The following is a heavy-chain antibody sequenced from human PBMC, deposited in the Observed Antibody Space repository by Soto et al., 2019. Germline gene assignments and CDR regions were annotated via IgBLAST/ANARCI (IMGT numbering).Heavy chain of an antibody. CDR3: ARVGGITIFQGFDY. CDR1: GYTFTSYG. J-gene: IGHJ4*02. CDR2: INAYSGNT. Sequence: ASVKVSCKASGYTFTSYGISWVRQAPGQGLEWMGWINAYSGNTDYAQKFQGRVTMTRNTSISTAYMELSSLRSEDTAVYYCARVGGITIFQGFDYWGQGTLVTVSS. V-gene: IGHV1-8*02. D-gene: IGHD3-3*01.